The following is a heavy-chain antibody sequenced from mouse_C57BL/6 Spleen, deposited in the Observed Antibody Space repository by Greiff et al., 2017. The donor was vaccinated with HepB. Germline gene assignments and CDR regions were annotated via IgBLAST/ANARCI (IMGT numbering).Heavy chain of an antibody. Sequence: DVKLVESGPELVKPGASVKIPCKASGYTFTDYNMDWVKQSHGKSLEWIGDINPNNGGTIYNQKFKGKATLTVDKSSSTAYMELRSLTSEDTAVYYCARRPINYYGSSYVYAMDYWGQGTSVTVSS. CDR3: ARRPINYYGSSYVYAMDY. CDR2: INPNNGGT. CDR1: GYTFTDYN. D-gene: IGHD1-1*01. V-gene: IGHV1-18*01. J-gene: IGHJ4*01.